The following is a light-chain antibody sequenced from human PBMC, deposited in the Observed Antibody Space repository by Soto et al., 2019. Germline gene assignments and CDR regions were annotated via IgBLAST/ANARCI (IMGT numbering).Light chain of an antibody. CDR2: AAS. CDR3: QQSYSTPLT. V-gene: IGKV1-39*01. J-gene: IGKJ4*01. Sequence: IHMTQSPSALAASVGDRVTLTCQASHDIRDHLNWYQQKLGKAPKLLIYAASSLQSGVTSRFSGSGSGTDFTLTISSLQPEDFATYYCQQSYSTPLTFGGGTKVDIK. CDR1: HDIRDH.